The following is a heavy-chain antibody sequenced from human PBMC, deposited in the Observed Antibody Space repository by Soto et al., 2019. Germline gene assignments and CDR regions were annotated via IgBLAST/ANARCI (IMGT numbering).Heavy chain of an antibody. CDR1: GYTFSNYG. J-gene: IGHJ4*02. V-gene: IGHV1-18*01. CDR3: ARDLVPGYTGYSDY. CDR2: ISAYNGNT. D-gene: IGHD5-12*01. Sequence: QVQLVQSGAEVKKPGASVKVSCKTSGYTFSNYGINWVRQAPGQGLEWMGWISAYNGNTNFGQKLQGRVSLTTDTSTTTAYMELRSLTSDDTAVYYCARDLVPGYTGYSDYWGQGTLVTVSS.